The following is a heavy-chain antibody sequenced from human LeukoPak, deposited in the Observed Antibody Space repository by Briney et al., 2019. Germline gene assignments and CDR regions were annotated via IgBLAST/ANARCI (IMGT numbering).Heavy chain of an antibody. J-gene: IGHJ4*02. CDR2: IYLNNGDT. Sequence: ASVKVSCKASGYTFTDYYIHWVRQAPGQRLEWMGWIYLNNGDTRSAEKFQGRVTMTSDTSISTAYMELSSLTSDDMAVYYCAGDSPAAMLDIDYWGQGTLVTVSS. CDR1: GYTFTDYY. V-gene: IGHV1-2*02. D-gene: IGHD2-2*01. CDR3: AGDSPAAMLDIDY.